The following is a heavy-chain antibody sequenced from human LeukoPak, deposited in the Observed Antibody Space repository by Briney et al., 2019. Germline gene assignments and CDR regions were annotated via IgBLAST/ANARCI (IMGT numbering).Heavy chain of an antibody. J-gene: IGHJ4*02. D-gene: IGHD3-10*01. Sequence: GGSLRLSCAASGFTFSNYWMNWVRQAPGKGLECVANIKQDGSEKSYVDSVLGRFTVSRDNAKNSLILQMNSLRAGDTAVYYCARDATGSSFYDYWGQGTLVTVSS. CDR3: ARDATGSSFYDY. CDR1: GFTFSNYW. V-gene: IGHV3-7*01. CDR2: IKQDGSEK.